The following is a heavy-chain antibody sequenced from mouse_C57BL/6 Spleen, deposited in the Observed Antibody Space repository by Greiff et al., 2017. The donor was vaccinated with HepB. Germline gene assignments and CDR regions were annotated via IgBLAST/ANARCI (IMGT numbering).Heavy chain of an antibody. D-gene: IGHD1-1*01. Sequence: EVMLVESEGGLVQPGSSMKLSCTASGFTFSDYYMAWVRQVPEKGLEWVANINYDGSSTYYLDSLKSRFIISRDNAKNILYLQMSSLKSEDTATYYCARATYYYEVDYWGQGTTLTVSS. CDR3: ARATYYYEVDY. V-gene: IGHV5-16*01. J-gene: IGHJ2*01. CDR1: GFTFSDYY. CDR2: INYDGSST.